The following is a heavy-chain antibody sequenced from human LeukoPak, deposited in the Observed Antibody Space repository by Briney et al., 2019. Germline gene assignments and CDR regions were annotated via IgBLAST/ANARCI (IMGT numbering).Heavy chain of an antibody. CDR1: GGSISSYY. D-gene: IGHD3-16*02. J-gene: IGHJ4*02. CDR2: IYYSGST. Sequence: PSETLSLTCTASGGSISSYYWSWIRQPPGKGLEWIGYIYYSGSTNYNPSLKSRVTISVDTSKNQFSLRLSSVTAADTAVYYCARGHDYVWGSYQGGYFDYWGQGTLVTVSS. CDR3: ARGHDYVWGSYQGGYFDY. V-gene: IGHV4-59*01.